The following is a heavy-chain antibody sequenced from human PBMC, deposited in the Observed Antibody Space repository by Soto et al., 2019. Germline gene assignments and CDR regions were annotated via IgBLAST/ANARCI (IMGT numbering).Heavy chain of an antibody. J-gene: IGHJ4*02. Sequence: EVQLVQSVAEVTKPGESLKISCKASGYSFTDYWIGWVSQMPGKGLEWMGIIDPADSDTKYSPSFQGQVTMSAEKSISTDYLQWNRLKASDTTMYYCARDGLSSSSSVDYWGQGTLVTASS. D-gene: IGHD6-6*01. CDR2: IDPADSDT. CDR1: GYSFTDYW. V-gene: IGHV5-51*01. CDR3: ARDGLSSSSSVDY.